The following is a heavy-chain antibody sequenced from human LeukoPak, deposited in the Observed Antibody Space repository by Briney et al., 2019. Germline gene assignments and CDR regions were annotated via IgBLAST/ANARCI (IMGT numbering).Heavy chain of an antibody. Sequence: ASVKVSCKASGYTFTSYYMHWVRQAPGQGLEWMGIINPSGGSTSYAQKFQGRVTMTADTSTSTAYMELRRLRSDDTAVYYCARWGKGVPCKPYYYYMAVWGKGTTVTVSS. V-gene: IGHV1-46*01. CDR1: GYTFTSYY. CDR2: INPSGGST. CDR3: ARWGKGVPCKPYYYYMAV. D-gene: IGHD3-16*01. J-gene: IGHJ6*03.